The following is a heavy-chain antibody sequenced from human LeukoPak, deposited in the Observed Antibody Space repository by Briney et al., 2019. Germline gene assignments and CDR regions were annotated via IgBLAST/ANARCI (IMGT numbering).Heavy chain of an antibody. V-gene: IGHV3-23*01. CDR3: TRFYGLMAGFDY. CDR1: GFTFSSYA. J-gene: IGHJ4*02. Sequence: GGSLRLSCAASGFTFSSYAMSWVRQAPGKGLEWVSAISGSGGSTYYADSVRGRFTISRDNSKNTLYLQMNSLKTEDTAVYYCTRFYGLMAGFDYWGQGTLVTVSS. CDR2: ISGSGGST. D-gene: IGHD4-17*01.